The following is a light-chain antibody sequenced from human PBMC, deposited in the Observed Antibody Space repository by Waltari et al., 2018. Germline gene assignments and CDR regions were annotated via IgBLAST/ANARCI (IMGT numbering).Light chain of an antibody. CDR3: SSYTSSTTLV. V-gene: IGLV2-14*03. Sequence: QSALTQPASVSGSPGQSITISCTGTSSDIGAYHYASWYQQHPAKSPKLIIYDVAYRPSGVSNRFSGSKSGNTASLTISGLQAEDEADYYCSSYTSSTTLVFGGGTKVTVL. J-gene: IGLJ2*01. CDR1: SSDIGAYHY. CDR2: DVA.